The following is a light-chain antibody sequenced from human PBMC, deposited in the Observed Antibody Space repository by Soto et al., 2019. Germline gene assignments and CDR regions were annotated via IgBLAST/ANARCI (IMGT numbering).Light chain of an antibody. Sequence: QSVLTQPPSVSAAPGQKVTISCSGSSSNIGNNYVSWYQQLPGTAPKLLIYDNNKRPSGIPDRFSGSKSGTSATLGITGLQTGAEADYYCATWDSSLSAGVFGGGTKVTVL. J-gene: IGLJ2*01. CDR1: SSNIGNNY. CDR2: DNN. CDR3: ATWDSSLSAGV. V-gene: IGLV1-51*01.